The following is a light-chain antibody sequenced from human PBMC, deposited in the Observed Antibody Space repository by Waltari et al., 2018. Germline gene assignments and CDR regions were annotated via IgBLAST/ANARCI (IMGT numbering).Light chain of an antibody. CDR2: EVN. J-gene: IGLJ1*01. CDR1: SSDVGAYEY. Sequence: QSALTQPASVSASPGQSITISCHGTSSDVGAYEYISWYQQHPGKVPKLIIYEVNNRPSGVSDRFSGSNFDNTASLTISGLQPEDEADYYCSSYTTIASYVFGTGTKVTVL. CDR3: SSYTTIASYV. V-gene: IGLV2-14*01.